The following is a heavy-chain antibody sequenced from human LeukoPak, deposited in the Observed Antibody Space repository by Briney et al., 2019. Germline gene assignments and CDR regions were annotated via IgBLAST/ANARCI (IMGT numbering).Heavy chain of an antibody. CDR1: GFTFSSYA. D-gene: IGHD3-3*01. CDR3: AKDPRLRFLEWLLGYYFDY. J-gene: IGHJ4*02. V-gene: IGHV3-23*01. Sequence: GGSLRLSCAASGFTFSSYAMSWVRQAPGRGLEWVSAISGRGGRTYYADSVKGRFTISRDNSKNTLYLQMNSLRAEDTAVYYCAKDPRLRFLEWLLGYYFDYWGQGTLVTVSS. CDR2: ISGRGGRT.